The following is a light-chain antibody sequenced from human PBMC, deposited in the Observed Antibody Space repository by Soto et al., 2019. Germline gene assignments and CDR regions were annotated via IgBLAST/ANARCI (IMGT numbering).Light chain of an antibody. Sequence: EIVLTQSPATLSLSPGERATLSCSASQSLSSYLAWYQQKPGQAPRLLIYDASNRATGIPARFSGSGSGTEFTLTISSLEPGDFAVYYCQQRSNWPRTFGPGTKVDIK. CDR1: QSLSSY. CDR2: DAS. V-gene: IGKV3-11*01. J-gene: IGKJ3*01. CDR3: QQRSNWPRT.